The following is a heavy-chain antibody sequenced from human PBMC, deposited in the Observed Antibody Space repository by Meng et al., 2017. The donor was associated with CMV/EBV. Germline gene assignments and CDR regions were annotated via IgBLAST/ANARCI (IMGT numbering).Heavy chain of an antibody. Sequence: SETLSLTCTVSGGSISSYYWSWIRQPPGKGLEWIGSIFHNGNTYYNPSLESRVTMSVDTSKNQSSLKLTSVTAADTAVYYCARVWGEYWGQGTLVTVSS. V-gene: IGHV4-59*04. CDR1: GGSISSYY. J-gene: IGHJ4*01. CDR2: IFHNGNT. CDR3: ARVWGEY. D-gene: IGHD7-27*01.